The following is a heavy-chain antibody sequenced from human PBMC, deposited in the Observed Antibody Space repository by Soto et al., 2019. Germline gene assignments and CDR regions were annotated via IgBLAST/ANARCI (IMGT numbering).Heavy chain of an antibody. D-gene: IGHD2-8*01. CDR1: GGTFSSYA. CDR2: IIPIFGTA. V-gene: IGHV1-69*12. Sequence: QVQLVQSGAEVKKPGSSVKVSCKASGGTFSSYAISWVRQAPGQGLEWMGGIIPIFGTADYAQKFQGRVTITADESTSTAYMELSSLRSEDTAVYYYATAVLLMYYCYGMDVWGQGTTVTVSS. J-gene: IGHJ6*02. CDR3: ATAVLLMYYCYGMDV.